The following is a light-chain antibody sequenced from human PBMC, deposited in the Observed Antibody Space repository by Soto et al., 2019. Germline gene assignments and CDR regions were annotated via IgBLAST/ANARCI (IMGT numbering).Light chain of an antibody. V-gene: IGKV1-5*03. CDR1: QSISPW. CDR3: QQYNTYPLT. Sequence: EIQMTQSPSTLSASVGDSVTITCRASQSISPWLAWYQQKPGKVPTLLIYKASSLEGGVPSRFSGSGSGTDFNITISSLQPDDFATYYCQQYNTYPLTFGGGTKVDIK. J-gene: IGKJ4*01. CDR2: KAS.